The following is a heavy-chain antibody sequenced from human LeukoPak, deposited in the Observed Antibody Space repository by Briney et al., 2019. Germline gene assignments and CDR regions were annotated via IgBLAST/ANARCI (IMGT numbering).Heavy chain of an antibody. CDR1: GGFFSGYY. Sequence: SETLSLTCAVYGGFFSGYYWSWIRQPPGKGLEWIGEINHSGSTNYNPSLKSRVTISVDTSKNQFSLKPSSVTAADTAVYYCARKVGAPPRGFDYWGQGTLVTVSS. CDR2: INHSGST. CDR3: ARKVGAPPRGFDY. D-gene: IGHD1-26*01. V-gene: IGHV4-34*01. J-gene: IGHJ4*02.